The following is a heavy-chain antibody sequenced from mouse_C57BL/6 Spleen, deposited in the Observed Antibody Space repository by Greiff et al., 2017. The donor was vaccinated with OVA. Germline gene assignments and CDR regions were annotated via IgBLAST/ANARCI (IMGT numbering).Heavy chain of an antibody. V-gene: IGHV1-50*01. CDR1: GYTFTSYW. D-gene: IGHD3-2*02. Sequence: QVQLQQPGAELVKPGASVKLSCKASGYTFTSYWMQWVKQRPGQGLEWIGEIDPSDSYTNYNQKFKGKATLTVDTSSSTAYMQLSSLTSEDSAVYYCARSTAQATLAWWGQGTLVTVSA. J-gene: IGHJ3*01. CDR2: IDPSDSYT. CDR3: ARSTAQATLAW.